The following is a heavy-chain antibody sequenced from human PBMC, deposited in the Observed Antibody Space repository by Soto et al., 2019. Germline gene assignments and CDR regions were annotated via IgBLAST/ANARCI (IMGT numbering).Heavy chain of an antibody. Sequence: QVQVVESGGGVVQPGRSLKLSGAGPGFTLSSFGMHWVGQAPGKGLEGVSLIWYDGSKKSYGDSVKGRFTISRDNSRNTVYLQMNSLRADDTAVYYCARDASYYSLWSGYYPSRNGMDVWGQGTTVTVSS. D-gene: IGHD3-3*01. V-gene: IGHV3-33*01. CDR1: GFTLSSFG. CDR3: ARDASYYSLWSGYYPSRNGMDV. CDR2: IWYDGSKK. J-gene: IGHJ6*02.